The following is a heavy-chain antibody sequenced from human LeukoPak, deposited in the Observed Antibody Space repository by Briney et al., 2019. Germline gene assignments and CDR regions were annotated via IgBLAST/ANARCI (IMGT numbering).Heavy chain of an antibody. CDR2: ICYSGST. CDR3: ARGGRRYSSGWYDS. CDR1: GDSITNYY. J-gene: IGHJ5*01. D-gene: IGHD6-19*01. V-gene: IGHV4-59*01. Sequence: PSETLSLTCTVSGDSITNYYWSWIRQPPGKGLEWIGFICYSGSTNYNPSLKSRVTISVDTSKNQFSLKLSSVTAADTAMYYCARGGRRYSSGWYDSWAQGTLVTVSS.